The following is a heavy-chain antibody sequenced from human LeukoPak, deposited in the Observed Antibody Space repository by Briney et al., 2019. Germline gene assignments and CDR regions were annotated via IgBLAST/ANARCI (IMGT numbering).Heavy chain of an antibody. V-gene: IGHV1-58*02. Sequence: RASVKVSCKASGFTFTNSAIQWVRQARGPRLEWIGWIGVGGGNTNYAQRFQDRVTITRDMSTSTAYMELSSLRSEDTAVYYCAAEIYGGNSDCCTFDFWGQGTPVTVSS. CDR1: GFTFTNSA. CDR2: IGVGGGNT. D-gene: IGHD4-23*01. CDR3: AAEIYGGNSDCCTFDF. J-gene: IGHJ3*01.